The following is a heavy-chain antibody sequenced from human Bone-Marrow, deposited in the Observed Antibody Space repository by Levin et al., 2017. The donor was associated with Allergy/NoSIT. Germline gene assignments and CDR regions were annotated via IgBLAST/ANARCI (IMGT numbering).Heavy chain of an antibody. CDR2: IIPMFGAT. CDR1: GGTFKSYT. J-gene: IGHJ4*02. D-gene: IGHD5-24*01. V-gene: IGHV1-69*13. CDR3: ARDEGLGLEISS. Sequence: SVKVSCKDSGGTFKSYTFSWVRLAPGQGLEWMGGIIPMFGATNYAEKFRGRVTITADDSTMTVYMEVNSLRVEDTAVYYCARDEGLGLEISSWGQGTRVTVST.